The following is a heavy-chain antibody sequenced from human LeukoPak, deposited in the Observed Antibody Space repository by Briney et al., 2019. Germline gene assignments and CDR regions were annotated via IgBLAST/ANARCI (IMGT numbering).Heavy chain of an antibody. CDR2: ISSSSSTI. Sequence: GGSLRLSCAASGFTFSSYSMNWVRQAPGKGLEWVSYISSSSSTIYYADSVKGRFTISRDNAKNSLYLQMNSLRAEDTAVYYCARDTTRIVGAPKGYYYMDVWGKGTTVTVSS. CDR1: GFTFSSYS. V-gene: IGHV3-48*04. CDR3: ARDTTRIVGAPKGYYYMDV. J-gene: IGHJ6*03. D-gene: IGHD1-26*01.